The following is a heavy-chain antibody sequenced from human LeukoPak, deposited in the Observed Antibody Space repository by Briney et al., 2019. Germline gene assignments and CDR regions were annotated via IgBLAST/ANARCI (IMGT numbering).Heavy chain of an antibody. CDR3: ATVAVIRGVTYFDY. Sequence: TSETLSLTCTVSGGSISSGTYYWGWIRQLPGKGLEGIGYIFYTGTTYYNPSLKSRVTVSIDTSTNQFSLKLSSVTAADTAVYYCATVAVIRGVTYFDYWGQGTLVTVSS. J-gene: IGHJ4*02. V-gene: IGHV4-31*03. CDR2: IFYTGTT. CDR1: GGSISSGTYY. D-gene: IGHD3-10*01.